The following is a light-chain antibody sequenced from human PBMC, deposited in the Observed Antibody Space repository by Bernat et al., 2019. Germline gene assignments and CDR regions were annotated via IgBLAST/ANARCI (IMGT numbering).Light chain of an antibody. Sequence: QSVLTQPPSVSGAPGQRVTISCTGSSSNIGAGYDVHWYQQLPGTAPKLLLYGNSNPPSWVPDRFSVSKSGTSASLAITGLQAEDEADYYCQSYDSSLSGYVFGTGTKVTVL. J-gene: IGLJ1*01. V-gene: IGLV1-40*01. CDR2: GNS. CDR3: QSYDSSLSGYV. CDR1: SSNIGAGYD.